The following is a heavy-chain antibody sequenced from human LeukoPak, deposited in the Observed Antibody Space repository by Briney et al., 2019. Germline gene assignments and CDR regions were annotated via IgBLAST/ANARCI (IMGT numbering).Heavy chain of an antibody. D-gene: IGHD1-26*01. CDR1: GYSLSNYW. V-gene: IGHV5-51*01. Sequence: GESLKISCKVSGYSLSNYWIAWVRQMPGKGLEWVGIVFPADSDTRYSPSFQGQVTISADKSINTAYLQWSSLKASDTAIYYCARYDGGATADFWGQGTLVTVSS. J-gene: IGHJ4*02. CDR3: ARYDGGATADF. CDR2: VFPADSDT.